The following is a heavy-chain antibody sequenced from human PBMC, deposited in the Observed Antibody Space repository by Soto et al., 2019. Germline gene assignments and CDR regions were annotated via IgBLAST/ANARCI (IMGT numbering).Heavy chain of an antibody. J-gene: IGHJ4*02. CDR3: AKSLYGDNVDY. D-gene: IGHD4-17*01. V-gene: IGHV1-8*02. Sequence: QVQLVQSGAEVKKPGSSVKVSCKASGYTFTSYDINWVRQATGQGLEWMGWMNPYSGNTGYAQNVQGRGTMTRNTTISTAYMGLSSLGTEDTDVYYVAKSLYGDNVDYWGQGTLVTVSS. CDR1: GYTFTSYD. CDR2: MNPYSGNT.